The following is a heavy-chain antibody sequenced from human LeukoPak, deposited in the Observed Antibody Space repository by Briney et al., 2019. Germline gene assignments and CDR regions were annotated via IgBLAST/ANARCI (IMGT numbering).Heavy chain of an antibody. D-gene: IGHD1-26*01. J-gene: IGHJ6*02. V-gene: IGHV4-34*01. CDR3: ARGRRSGSYYFYYYGMDV. Sequence: PSETLSLTCAVYGGSFSGYYWSWIRQPPGKGLEWIGEINHSGSTNYNPSLKSRVTISVDTSKNQFSLKLSSVTAADTAVYYCARGRRSGSYYFYYYGMDVWGQGTTVTVSS. CDR2: INHSGST. CDR1: GGSFSGYY.